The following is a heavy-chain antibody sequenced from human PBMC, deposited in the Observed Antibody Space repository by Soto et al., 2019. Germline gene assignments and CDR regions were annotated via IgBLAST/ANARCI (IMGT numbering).Heavy chain of an antibody. J-gene: IGHJ4*02. CDR3: VRTINLSGDYGDYFAS. CDR1: GGSISSGGYY. D-gene: IGHD4-17*01. Sequence: SETLSLTCTVSGGSISSGGYYWSWIRQHPGKGLEWIGYIYYSGSTYYSPSLKSRVTILSDTAKNQFSLRLSSVTAADTAVYYCVRTINLSGDYGDYFASWGQATLVGVSA. V-gene: IGHV4-31*03. CDR2: IYYSGST.